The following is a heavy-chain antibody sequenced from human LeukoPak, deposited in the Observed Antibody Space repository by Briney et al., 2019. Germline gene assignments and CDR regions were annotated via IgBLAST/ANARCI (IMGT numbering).Heavy chain of an antibody. D-gene: IGHD6-13*01. V-gene: IGHV3-53*01. Sequence: GGSLRLSCAASGFPVSFNYMTWVRQAPGKGLEWVSVIYTGGNTYYADSVKGRFTISSDNSKNTVYLQMNSLRAEDTAVYYCAKPRYSSSWYRGAFDVWGQGTMVTVSS. J-gene: IGHJ3*01. CDR1: GFPVSFNY. CDR3: AKPRYSSSWYRGAFDV. CDR2: IYTGGNT.